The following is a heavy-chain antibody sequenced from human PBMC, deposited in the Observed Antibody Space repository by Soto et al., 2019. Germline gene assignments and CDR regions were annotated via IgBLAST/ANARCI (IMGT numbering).Heavy chain of an antibody. V-gene: IGHV4-34*01. CDR3: ARGSNRWLQPMRAFDY. J-gene: IGHJ4*02. CDR1: GGSFSGYY. D-gene: IGHD5-12*01. Sequence: QVQLQQWGAGLLKPSETLSLTCAVYGGSFSGYYWSWIRQPPGKGLEWIGEINHSGSNNYNPSLKSPVTIPVDTSKNHFSRKLSSVTAADTAVYYWARGSNRWLQPMRAFDYWGQGTLVTGSS. CDR2: INHSGSN.